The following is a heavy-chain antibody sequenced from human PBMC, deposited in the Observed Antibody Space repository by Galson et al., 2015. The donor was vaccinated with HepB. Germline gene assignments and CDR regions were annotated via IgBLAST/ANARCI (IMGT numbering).Heavy chain of an antibody. Sequence: SLRLSCAASGFTFSSYGMHWVRQAPGKGLEWVAVIWYDGSNKYYADSVKGRFTISRDNSKNTLYLQMNSLRAEDTAAYYCAREAASGYYYGMDVWGQETTVTVSS. V-gene: IGHV3-33*01. D-gene: IGHD2-15*01. CDR3: AREAASGYYYGMDV. CDR2: IWYDGSNK. J-gene: IGHJ6*02. CDR1: GFTFSSYG.